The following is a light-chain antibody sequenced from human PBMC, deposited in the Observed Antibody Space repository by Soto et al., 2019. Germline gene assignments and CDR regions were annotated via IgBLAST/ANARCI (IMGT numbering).Light chain of an antibody. CDR1: SSGVGGYNY. CDR3: CSYAGSHTPWV. Sequence: QSALTQPRSVSGSPGQSVTISCTGTSSGVGGYNYVSWYQQHPGKAPKLMIYDVSKRPSGVPDRFSGSKSGNTASLTISGLQAEDEADYYCCSYAGSHTPWVFGGGTKLTVL. V-gene: IGLV2-11*01. CDR2: DVS. J-gene: IGLJ3*02.